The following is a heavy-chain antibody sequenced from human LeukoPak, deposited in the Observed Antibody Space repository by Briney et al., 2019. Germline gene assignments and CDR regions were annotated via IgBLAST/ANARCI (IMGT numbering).Heavy chain of an antibody. CDR2: INHGGST. CDR3: ARGPLLLWFGEPTGYYFDY. Sequence: SETLSLTCAVYGGSFSGYYWSWIRQPPGKGLEWIGEINHGGSTNYNPSLKSRVTISVDTSKNQFSLKLSSVTAADTAVYYCARGPLLLWFGEPTGYYFDYWGQGTLVTVSS. CDR1: GGSFSGYY. D-gene: IGHD3-10*01. V-gene: IGHV4-34*01. J-gene: IGHJ4*02.